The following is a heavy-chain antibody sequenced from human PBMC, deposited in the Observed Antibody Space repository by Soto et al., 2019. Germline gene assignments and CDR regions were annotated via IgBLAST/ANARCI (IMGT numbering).Heavy chain of an antibody. J-gene: IGHJ4*02. CDR3: AKDTAPGFYDANGHLDY. V-gene: IGHV3-9*01. D-gene: IGHD2-8*01. CDR2: INWDSGDI. CDR1: GISFDDYA. Sequence: GGSLRLSCVVSGISFDDYAMHWVRQVPGKGLEWVSGINWDSGDIGYADSVKGRFTISRDNAKNSLYLQMNSLKTEDTALYYCAKDTAPGFYDANGHLDYWGQGTPVTVSS.